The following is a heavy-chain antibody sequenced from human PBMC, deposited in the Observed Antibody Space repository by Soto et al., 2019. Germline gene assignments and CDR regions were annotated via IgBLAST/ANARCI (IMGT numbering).Heavy chain of an antibody. J-gene: IGHJ4*02. D-gene: IGHD5-18*01. CDR3: VSDRGYGHASVPYS. CDR2: ISYDGGLQ. Sequence: QAQLVESGGGVVQPGRSLRLSCAANRFTFSSYGIQWVRQAPGTGLEWVAVISYDGGLQHYADSVKGRFTISRDNSKNMVLLQMNSLRAEDSAVYYCVSDRGYGHASVPYSWGQGTLVSVSS. CDR1: RFTFSSYG. V-gene: IGHV3-30*03.